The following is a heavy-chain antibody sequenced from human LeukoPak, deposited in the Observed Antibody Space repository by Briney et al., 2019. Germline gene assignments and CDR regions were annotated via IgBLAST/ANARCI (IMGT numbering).Heavy chain of an antibody. CDR1: GGTFSSYA. J-gene: IGHJ6*03. CDR3: ATGNIAAAGDYYYYYMDV. Sequence: SVKVSCKASGGTFSSYAISWVRQAPGQGLEWMGGIIPIFGTANYAQKFQGRVTITTDESTSTAYMELSSLRSEDTAVYYCATGNIAAAGDYYYYYMDVWGKGTTVTVSS. CDR2: IIPIFGTA. D-gene: IGHD6-13*01. V-gene: IGHV1-69*05.